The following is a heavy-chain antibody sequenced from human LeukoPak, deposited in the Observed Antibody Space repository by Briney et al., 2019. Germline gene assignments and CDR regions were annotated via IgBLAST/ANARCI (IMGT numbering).Heavy chain of an antibody. CDR3: ARDPHMVRGDVGYFDY. Sequence: GGSLRLSCAASGFTFSSYGMHWVRQAPGKGLEWVAVIWYDGSNKYYADSVKGRFTISRDNSKNTLYLQMNSLRAEDTAVYYCARDPHMVRGDVGYFDYWGQGTLVTVSS. CDR1: GFTFSSYG. D-gene: IGHD3-10*01. J-gene: IGHJ4*02. V-gene: IGHV3-33*01. CDR2: IWYDGSNK.